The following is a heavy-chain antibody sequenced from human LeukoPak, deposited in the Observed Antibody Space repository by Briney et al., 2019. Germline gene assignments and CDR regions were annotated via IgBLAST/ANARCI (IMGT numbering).Heavy chain of an antibody. CDR1: GFTFTDYE. CDR2: ISTNGDVI. CDR3: ARDATTAVGWVYMDV. Sequence: GGSLRLSCVATGFTFTDYEINWVRQAPGKGLEWVAHISTNGDVINYANSVKGRFTISRDNAKNSVYLQMNSLRVDDTALYYCARDATTAVGWVYMDVWGKGTMVTISS. J-gene: IGHJ6*03. V-gene: IGHV3-48*03. D-gene: IGHD6-13*01.